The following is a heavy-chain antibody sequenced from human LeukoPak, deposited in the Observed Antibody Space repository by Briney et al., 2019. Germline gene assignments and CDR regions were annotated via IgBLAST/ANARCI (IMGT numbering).Heavy chain of an antibody. D-gene: IGHD3-10*01. CDR3: ARDSPSCGLRDTDDSSGY. V-gene: IGHV4-30-4*01. CDR1: GGSISSGEYY. J-gene: IGHJ4*02. Sequence: SETLSLTCTVSGGSISSGEYYWSWIRQPPGKGLEWFGCIYNSGTTYYTPSHKSRLTISIDTSRNQFSLTLTSVTAADTALYFCARDSPSCGLRDTDDSSGYRGQGTLVTVSS. CDR2: IYNSGTT.